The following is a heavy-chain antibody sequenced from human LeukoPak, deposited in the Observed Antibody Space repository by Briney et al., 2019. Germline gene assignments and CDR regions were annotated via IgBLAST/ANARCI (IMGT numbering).Heavy chain of an antibody. CDR3: ARDQRYAFDY. J-gene: IGHJ4*02. CDR1: GFTFSSYA. D-gene: IGHD3-9*01. Sequence: GGSLRLSCSASGFTFSSYAMHWVRQAPGKGLEYVSAISSNGGSTYYADSVKGRVTFSRDDAKNTLYLHMHSLRDDDTAVYYCARDQRYAFDYWGQGILVTVSS. CDR2: ISSNGGST. V-gene: IGHV3-64*04.